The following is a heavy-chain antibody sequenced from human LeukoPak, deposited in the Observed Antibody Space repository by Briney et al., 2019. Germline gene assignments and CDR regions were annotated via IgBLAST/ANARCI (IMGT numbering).Heavy chain of an antibody. CDR1: GFTFSSYE. CDR2: ISSSSSYI. Sequence: GGSLRLSCAASGFTFSSYEMNWVRQAPGKGLEWVSSISSSSSYIYYADSVKGRFTISRDNAKNSLYLQMNSLRAEDTAVYYCARDGEWELLGYWGQGTLVTVSS. CDR3: ARDGEWELLGY. J-gene: IGHJ4*02. D-gene: IGHD1-26*01. V-gene: IGHV3-21*01.